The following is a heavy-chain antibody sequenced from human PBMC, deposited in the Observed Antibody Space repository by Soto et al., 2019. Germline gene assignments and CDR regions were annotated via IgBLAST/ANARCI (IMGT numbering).Heavy chain of an antibody. CDR3: AASISIFGVVPF. CDR1: GGSVSRVSYY. CDR2: VYYSGST. D-gene: IGHD3-3*01. J-gene: IGHJ4*02. Sequence: PSETLSLTCNVSGGSVSRVSYYWSWIRQSPGKGLEWIGYVYYSGSTNYNPSLKSRVTISVDTSKNQFSLKLRSVTAADTAVYYCAASISIFGVVPFWGQGTLVT. V-gene: IGHV4-61*01.